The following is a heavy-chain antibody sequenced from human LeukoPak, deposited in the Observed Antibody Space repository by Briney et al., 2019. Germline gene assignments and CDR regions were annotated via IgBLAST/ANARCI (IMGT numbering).Heavy chain of an antibody. V-gene: IGHV4-4*07. CDR3: AREAPPLRYFDY. J-gene: IGHJ4*02. Sequence: SETLSLTCNVSGGSISSYYWSWIRQPAGKGLEWTGRIYSSGSTNYNSSLKSRVTMSVDTSKNQFSLNLTSVTAADTAVYYCAREAPPLRYFDYWGQGTLVTVSS. CDR2: IYSSGST. CDR1: GGSISSYY.